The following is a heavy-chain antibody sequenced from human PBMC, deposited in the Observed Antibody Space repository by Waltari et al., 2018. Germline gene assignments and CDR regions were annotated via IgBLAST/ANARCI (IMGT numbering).Heavy chain of an antibody. CDR1: GFIFSNYA. Sequence: EVQLLESGGGLVQPGGSLTLSCAASGFIFSNYAMSWVRQGPGKGLEGVSSIRGDASMKQYADSMKGRFSLSRDNSKNILYLEINSLRPEDTAVYYCAKEERERLVPFDYWGQGTLVTVSS. V-gene: IGHV3-23*01. CDR2: IRGDASMK. D-gene: IGHD6-6*01. J-gene: IGHJ4*02. CDR3: AKEERERLVPFDY.